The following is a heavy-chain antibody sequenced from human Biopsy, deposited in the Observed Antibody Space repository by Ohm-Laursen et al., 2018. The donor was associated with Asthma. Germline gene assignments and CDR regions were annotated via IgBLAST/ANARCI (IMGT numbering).Heavy chain of an antibody. CDR3: TRDNGTHSSEYFNS. V-gene: IGHV4-61*03. CDR1: GGSVTSGSYY. Sequence: GTLSLTCGVSGGSVTSGSYYWSWVRQPPGKGLEWLGKIYYTGRTNYNPSLKSRLFISADTSKNHFSLKLTSVTAADTAVYYCTRDNGTHSSEYFNSWGQGSLVTVSS. J-gene: IGHJ1*01. CDR2: IYYTGRT. D-gene: IGHD2-8*01.